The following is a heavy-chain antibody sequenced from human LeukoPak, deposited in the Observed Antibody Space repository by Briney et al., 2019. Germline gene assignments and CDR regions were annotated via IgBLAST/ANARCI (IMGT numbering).Heavy chain of an antibody. J-gene: IGHJ6*02. CDR3: ASSAYYDSSGYLDV. Sequence: SGGSLRLSCAASGFTVSSNYMSWVRQAPGKGLEWVSVIYSGGSTYYADSVKGRFTISRDNSKNTLYLQMNSLRAEDTAVYYCASSAYYDSSGYLDVWGQGTTVTVSS. CDR2: IYSGGST. V-gene: IGHV3-66*02. D-gene: IGHD3-22*01. CDR1: GFTVSSNY.